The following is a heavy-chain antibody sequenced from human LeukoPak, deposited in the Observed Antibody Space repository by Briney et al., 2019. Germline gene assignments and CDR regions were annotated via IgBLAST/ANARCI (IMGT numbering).Heavy chain of an antibody. V-gene: IGHV3-23*01. Sequence: GETLRLSCAASGFTISNFAMSWVRLAPRQGLELVSTISGSGGSRFYADSVKGRLTISRDNSKNTLFLPMAGLRDEDTAIYYCAKAGSSGWSSSGGDYWGQGSLVTVSS. CDR2: ISGSGGSR. CDR3: AKAGSSGWSSSGGDY. J-gene: IGHJ4*02. CDR1: GFTISNFA. D-gene: IGHD6-19*01.